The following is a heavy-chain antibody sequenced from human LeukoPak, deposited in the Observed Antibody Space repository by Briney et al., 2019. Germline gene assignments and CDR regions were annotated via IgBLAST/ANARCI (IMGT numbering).Heavy chain of an antibody. CDR3: ARGVFSSGWVDY. Sequence: GGSLRLSCAASGFTVSSNYMSWVRQPPGKGLEWVSVLFSGGDTYYADSVMGRFTISRDNSRNTLYLQMNSLRAEDTAVYYCARGVFSSGWVDYWGQGTLVTVPS. CDR1: GFTVSSNY. CDR2: LFSGGDT. V-gene: IGHV3-53*01. J-gene: IGHJ4*02. D-gene: IGHD6-25*01.